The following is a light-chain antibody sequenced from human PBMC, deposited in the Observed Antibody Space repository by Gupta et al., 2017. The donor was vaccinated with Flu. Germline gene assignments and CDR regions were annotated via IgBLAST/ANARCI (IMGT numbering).Light chain of an antibody. CDR2: GAS. CDR1: QSVSSSY. CDR3: QQYGSSPMYT. Sequence: RATLSCRASQSVSSSYLAWYQQKPGQAPRLLIYGASSRATGIPDRFSGSGSGTDFTLTISRLEPEDFAEYYCQQYGSSPMYTFGQGTKLEIK. J-gene: IGKJ2*01. V-gene: IGKV3-20*01.